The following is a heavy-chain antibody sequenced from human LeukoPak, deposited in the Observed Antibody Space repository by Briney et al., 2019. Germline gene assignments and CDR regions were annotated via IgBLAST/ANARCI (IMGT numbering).Heavy chain of an antibody. J-gene: IGHJ4*02. CDR3: ARDGPRFRYSGSYYGY. Sequence: ASVKVSCKASGYTFTSYYTHWVRQAPGQGLEWMGIINPSGGSTSYAQKFQGRVTMTRDTSTSTVYMELRSLRSDDTAVYYCARDGPRFRYSGSYYGYWGQGTLVTVSS. CDR1: GYTFTSYY. D-gene: IGHD1-26*01. V-gene: IGHV1-46*01. CDR2: INPSGGST.